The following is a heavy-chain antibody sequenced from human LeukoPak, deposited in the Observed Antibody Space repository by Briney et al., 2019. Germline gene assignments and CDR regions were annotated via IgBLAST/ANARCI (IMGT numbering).Heavy chain of an antibody. J-gene: IGHJ4*02. V-gene: IGHV4-59*01. CDR1: GGSISSYY. D-gene: IGHD3-22*01. CDR2: IYYSGST. Sequence: SETLSLTCTVSGGSISSYYWSWIRQPPWKGLEWIGYIYYSGSTSYNPSLKSRVTISVDTCKNQFSLKLSSVTAADTAVYYCARVNADSSGYYYRYWGQGTLVTVSS. CDR3: ARVNADSSGYYYRY.